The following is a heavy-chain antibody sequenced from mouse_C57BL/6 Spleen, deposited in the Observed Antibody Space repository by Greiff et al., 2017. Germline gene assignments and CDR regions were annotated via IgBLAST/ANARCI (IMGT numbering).Heavy chain of an antibody. CDR1: GFTFSDYG. CDR2: ISSGSSTI. J-gene: IGHJ4*01. CDR3: ARSRVTTYYAMDY. D-gene: IGHD2-2*01. V-gene: IGHV5-17*01. Sequence: EVKLVESGGGLVKPGGSLKLSCAASGFTFSDYGMHWVRQAPEKGLEWVAYISSGSSTIYYADTVKGRFTISRDNAKNTLFLQRTSLRSEDTAMYYCARSRVTTYYAMDYWGQGTSVTVSS.